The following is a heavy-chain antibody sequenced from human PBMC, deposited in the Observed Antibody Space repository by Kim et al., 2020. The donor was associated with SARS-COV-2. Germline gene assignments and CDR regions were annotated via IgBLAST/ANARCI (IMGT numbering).Heavy chain of an antibody. CDR2: ISGSGGST. Sequence: GGSLRLSCAASGFTFSSYAMSWVRQAPGKGLEWVSAISGSGGSTYYADSVKGRFTISRDNSKNTLYLQMNSLRAEDTAVYYCANDLWFGESPDWYWGQGTLVTVSS. CDR3: ANDLWFGESPDWY. V-gene: IGHV3-23*01. J-gene: IGHJ4*02. D-gene: IGHD3-10*01. CDR1: GFTFSSYA.